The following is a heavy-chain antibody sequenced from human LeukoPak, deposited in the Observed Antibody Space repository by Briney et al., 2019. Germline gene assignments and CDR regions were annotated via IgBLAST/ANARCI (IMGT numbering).Heavy chain of an antibody. J-gene: IGHJ4*02. CDR1: GFTFSSYE. V-gene: IGHV3-48*03. Sequence: PGGSLRLSCAASGFTFSSYEMNWVRQAPGKGLEWVSYISSSGSTIYYADSVKGRFTIPRDNAKNSLYLQMNSLRAEDTAVYYCARGGSSTSCFDYWGQGTLVTVSS. CDR2: ISSSGSTI. D-gene: IGHD2-2*01. CDR3: ARGGSSTSCFDY.